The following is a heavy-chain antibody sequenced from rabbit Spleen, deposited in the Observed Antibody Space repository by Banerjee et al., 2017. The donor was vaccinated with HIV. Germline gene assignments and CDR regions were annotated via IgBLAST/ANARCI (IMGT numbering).Heavy chain of an antibody. CDR2: IYAGGSGTT. V-gene: IGHV1S40*01. J-gene: IGHJ6*01. Sequence: QSLEESGGDLVKPGASLTLTCTASGFSFSGSHYMCWVRQAPGKGLEWIACIYAGGSGTTYYASWAKGRFTISKTSSTTVTLQMTSLTAADTATYFCARGSAAMTMVITGFYLNLWGPGTLVTVS. CDR1: GFSFSGSHY. CDR3: ARGSAAMTMVITGFYLNL. D-gene: IGHD2-1*01.